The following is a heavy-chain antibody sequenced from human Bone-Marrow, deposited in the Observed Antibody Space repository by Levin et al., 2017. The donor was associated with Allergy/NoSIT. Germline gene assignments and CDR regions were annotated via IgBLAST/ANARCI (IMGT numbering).Heavy chain of an antibody. J-gene: IGHJ5*02. Sequence: ASVKVSCKASGYTFTSYDINWVRQATGQGLEWMGWMNPNSGNTGYAQKFQGRVTMTRNTSINTAYMELSSLRSEDTAVYYCARKYSPPLNWVDAWGQGTLVTGSS. V-gene: IGHV1-8*01. D-gene: IGHD2-21*01. CDR1: GYTFTSYD. CDR3: ARKYSPPLNWVDA. CDR2: MNPNSGNT.